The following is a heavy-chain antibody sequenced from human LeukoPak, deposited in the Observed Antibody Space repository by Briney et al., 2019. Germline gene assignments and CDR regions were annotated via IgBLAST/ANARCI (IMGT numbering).Heavy chain of an antibody. V-gene: IGHV1-2*02. CDR1: AYTFTAYQ. Sequence: GASVKVSCKASAYTFTAYQIHWVRQAPGQGLEWMGLVNPDSGGTNYSQTFQDRVTVTRDTSISTAYMELSRLRSDDTAVYYCAREYCSTSSCYLKRWFDPWGQGTLVTVSS. CDR2: VNPDSGGT. CDR3: AREYCSTSSCYLKRWFDP. D-gene: IGHD2-2*01. J-gene: IGHJ5*02.